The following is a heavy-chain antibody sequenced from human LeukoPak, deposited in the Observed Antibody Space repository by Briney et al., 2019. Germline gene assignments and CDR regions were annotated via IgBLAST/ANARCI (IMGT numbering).Heavy chain of an antibody. CDR1: GFTFDDYA. V-gene: IGHV3-9*01. CDR3: ARDDCSSTSCLDAFDI. Sequence: PGRSLRLSCAASGFTFDDYAMHWVRQAPGKGLEWVSGISWNSGSIGYADSVKGRFTISRDNAKKSLYLQMNSLRAEDTAVYYCARDDCSSTSCLDAFDIWGQGTMVTVSS. J-gene: IGHJ3*02. CDR2: ISWNSGSI. D-gene: IGHD2-2*01.